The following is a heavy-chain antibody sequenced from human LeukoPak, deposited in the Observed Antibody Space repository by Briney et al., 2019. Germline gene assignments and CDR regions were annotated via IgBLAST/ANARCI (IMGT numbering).Heavy chain of an antibody. CDR3: AVSPYYYDSSGRLFDY. CDR1: GGSISSYY. Sequence: SETLSLTCTVSGGSISSYYWSWIRQPAGKGLEWIGRIYTSGSTNYNPSLKSRVTMSVDPSKNQFSLKLSSVTAADTAVYYCAVSPYYYDSSGRLFDYWGQGTLVPVSS. V-gene: IGHV4-4*07. D-gene: IGHD3-22*01. CDR2: IYTSGST. J-gene: IGHJ4*02.